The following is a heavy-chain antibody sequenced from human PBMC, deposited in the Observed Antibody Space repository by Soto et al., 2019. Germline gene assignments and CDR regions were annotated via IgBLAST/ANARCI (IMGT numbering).Heavy chain of an antibody. CDR1: GFTVSIHA. J-gene: IGHJ6*02. Sequence: PGGSLRLSCEGSGFTVSIHAMTWIRQAPGKGPEWVSTITADGGTYYADSVKGRFTISRENAKNSLYLQMNSLRAGDTAVYYCARAPVTGGMDVWGQGTTITVSS. CDR2: ITADGGT. D-gene: IGHD5-18*01. CDR3: ARAPVTGGMDV. V-gene: IGHV3-13*04.